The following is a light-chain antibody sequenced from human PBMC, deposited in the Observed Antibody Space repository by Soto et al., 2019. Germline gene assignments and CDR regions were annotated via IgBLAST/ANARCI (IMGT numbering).Light chain of an antibody. CDR3: GTWDSSLSAGWV. V-gene: IGLV1-51*01. Sequence: QPVLTQPPSVSAAPGQKVTISCSGSSFNIENNYVSWYQQLPGTAPKLLIYDNNKRPSGIPDRFSGSKSGTSATLGITGLQTGDEADYYCGTWDSSLSAGWVFGGGTKLTVL. J-gene: IGLJ3*02. CDR1: SFNIENNY. CDR2: DNN.